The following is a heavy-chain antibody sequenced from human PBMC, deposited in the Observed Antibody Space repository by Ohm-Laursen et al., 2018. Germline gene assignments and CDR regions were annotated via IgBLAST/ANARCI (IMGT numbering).Heavy chain of an antibody. CDR1: GFTFSSYA. D-gene: IGHD6-13*01. J-gene: IGHJ6*02. Sequence: SLRLSCAASGFTFSSYAMSWVSQAPGKGLEWVSAISGSGGSTYYADSVKGRFTISRDNSKNTVSLQMNSLRAEDTAVYYCAKVGGSSSSSSWSADYYGMDVCGQGITVTVSS. CDR3: AKVGGSSSSSSWSADYYGMDV. V-gene: IGHV3-23*01. CDR2: ISGSGGST.